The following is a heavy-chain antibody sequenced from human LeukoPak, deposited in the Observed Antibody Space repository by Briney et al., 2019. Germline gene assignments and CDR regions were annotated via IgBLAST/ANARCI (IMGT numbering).Heavy chain of an antibody. J-gene: IGHJ4*02. CDR3: ARAQGYGDCDY. CDR2: INPSGGNT. Sequence: ASVKVSCKASGYTFTDYYIHWVRQAPGQGREWMGIINPSGGNTKYAEKFQARVTMTRDTSTSTVYMDLSSLRSEDTAVYYCARAQGYGDCDYWGQGTLVTVSS. V-gene: IGHV1-46*01. CDR1: GYTFTDYY. D-gene: IGHD4-17*01.